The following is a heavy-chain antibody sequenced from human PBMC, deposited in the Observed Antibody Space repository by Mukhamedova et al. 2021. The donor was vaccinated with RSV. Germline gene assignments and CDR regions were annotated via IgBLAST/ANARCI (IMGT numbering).Heavy chain of an antibody. J-gene: IGHJ4*02. CDR3: AREPALAYSFDY. Sequence: GRVTMTTDTSTSTAYMALRSLRPDDTAVYYCAREPALAYSFDYWGQGTLVTVSS. V-gene: IGHV1-18*01. D-gene: IGHD5-18*01.